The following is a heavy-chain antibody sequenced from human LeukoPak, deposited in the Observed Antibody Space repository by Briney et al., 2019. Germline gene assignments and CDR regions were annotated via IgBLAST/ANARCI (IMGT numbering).Heavy chain of an antibody. D-gene: IGHD6-13*01. Sequence: SETLSLTCTVSGGSISSYYWSWIRQPPGKGLEWIGCIYYSGSTNYNPSLKSRVTISVDTSKNQFSLKLSSVAAADTAVYYCARHRHSWYYFDYWGQGTLVTVSS. J-gene: IGHJ4*02. CDR1: GGSISSYY. V-gene: IGHV4-59*08. CDR2: IYYSGST. CDR3: ARHRHSWYYFDY.